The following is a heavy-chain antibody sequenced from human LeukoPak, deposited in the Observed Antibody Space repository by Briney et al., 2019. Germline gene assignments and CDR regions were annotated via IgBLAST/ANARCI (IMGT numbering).Heavy chain of an antibody. CDR3: ARVPIAVAGTGVY. J-gene: IGHJ4*02. D-gene: IGHD6-19*01. CDR1: GGSISSSSYY. CDR2: IYYSGST. V-gene: IGHV4-39*07. Sequence: PSETLSLTCTVSGGSISSSSYYWGWIRQPPGKGLEWIGSIYYSGSTDYNPSLKSRVTISVDTSKNQFSLKLSSVTAADTAVYYCARVPIAVAGTGVYWGQGTLVTVSS.